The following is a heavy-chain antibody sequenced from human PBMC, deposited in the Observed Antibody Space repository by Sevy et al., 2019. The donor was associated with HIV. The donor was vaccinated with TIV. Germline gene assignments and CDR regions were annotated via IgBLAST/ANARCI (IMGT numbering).Heavy chain of an antibody. D-gene: IGHD2-2*03. Sequence: GGSLRLSCSGSGFIFSDYYMSWIRQAPGRGLEWVSYISGSGITYYAASVEGRFTISRDNARNSQYLQMNSLRADDTAVYYCARDPLLGIAREVARGGYWGQGTLVTVSS. J-gene: IGHJ4*02. CDR3: ARDPLLGIAREVARGGY. V-gene: IGHV3-11*01. CDR1: GFIFSDYY. CDR2: ISGSGIT.